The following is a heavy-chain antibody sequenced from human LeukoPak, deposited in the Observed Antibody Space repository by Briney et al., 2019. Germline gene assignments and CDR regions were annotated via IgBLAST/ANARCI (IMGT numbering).Heavy chain of an antibody. CDR2: ITGTDGST. CDR3: AKELIVVVLPTASRPFDY. V-gene: IGHV3-23*01. CDR1: GFTFSYYA. Sequence: PGGSLRLSCAASGFTFSYYAMSWVRQAPGEGLEWVSGITGTDGSTYYADSVKGRFTISRDNSKSALYLQMNSLRAEDTAVYYCAKELIVVVLPTASRPFDYWGQGTLVTVSS. J-gene: IGHJ4*02. D-gene: IGHD2-2*01.